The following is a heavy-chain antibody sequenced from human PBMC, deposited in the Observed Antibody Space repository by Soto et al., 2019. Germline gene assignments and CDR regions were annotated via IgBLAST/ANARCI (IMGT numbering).Heavy chain of an antibody. V-gene: IGHV3-15*01. CDR2: IKSKTDGGTT. J-gene: IGHJ4*02. D-gene: IGHD4-17*01. CDR3: TTVASDYGDYAYYFDY. Sequence: GGSLRLSCAASGFTFSNAWMSWARQAPGKGLEWVGRIKSKTDGGTTDYAAPVKGRFTISRDDSKNTLYLQMNSLKTEDTAVYYCTTVASDYGDYAYYFDYWGQGTLVTVSS. CDR1: GFTFSNAW.